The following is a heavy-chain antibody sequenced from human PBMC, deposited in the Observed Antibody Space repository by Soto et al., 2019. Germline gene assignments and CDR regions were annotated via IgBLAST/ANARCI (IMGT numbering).Heavy chain of an antibody. Sequence: QVQLVESGGGVVQPGTSLRLSCAASGFIFSSNSMNWVRQAPGKGLEWVAVVSYDGSVEYYAESLKGRFSISRENSKNLLFLQMNSLRSEDTAVYYCAREVGTKFRLDSWGQGTLVTVSS. CDR3: AREVGTKFRLDS. J-gene: IGHJ4*02. V-gene: IGHV3-30*04. CDR2: VSYDGSVE. D-gene: IGHD1-26*01. CDR1: GFIFSSNS.